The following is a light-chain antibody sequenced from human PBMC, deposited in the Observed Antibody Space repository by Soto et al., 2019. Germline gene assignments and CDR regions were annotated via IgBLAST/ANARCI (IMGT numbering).Light chain of an antibody. J-gene: IGLJ2*01. V-gene: IGLV2-14*01. Sequence: QSALTQPASVSGSPGQSITISCTGTSSDVGGYNYVSWYQQYPGKAPKFMIYDVSNRPSGVSNRFSGSKSGNTASLTISGLQAEDEADYYCCSYSSSSTLVVFGGGTKLTVL. CDR3: CSYSSSSTLVV. CDR1: SSDVGGYNY. CDR2: DVS.